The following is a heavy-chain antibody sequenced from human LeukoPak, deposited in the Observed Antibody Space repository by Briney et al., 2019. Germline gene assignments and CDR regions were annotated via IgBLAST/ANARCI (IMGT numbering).Heavy chain of an antibody. CDR2: ISYDGSDE. V-gene: IGHV3-30*04. CDR3: ARDFTPEWFDIH. CDR1: GLAFSSYS. D-gene: IGHD3-3*01. J-gene: IGHJ4*02. Sequence: AGGSLRLSCVASGLAFSSYSMHWVRQAPGKGLEWVGVISYDGSDEYYTDSVKGRFTIPRDNSKNTVYLQMNSLRADDTAVYYCARDFTPEWFDIHWGQGTLVTVS.